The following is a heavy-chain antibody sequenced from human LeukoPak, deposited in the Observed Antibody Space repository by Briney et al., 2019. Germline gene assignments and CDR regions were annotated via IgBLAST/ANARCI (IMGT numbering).Heavy chain of an antibody. CDR1: GVSISSYY. Sequence: PSETLPLTCTVSGVSISSYYWTWIRQPPGKGLEWIGYVYYSGSTNYNPSLKSRVSISVDTSKNQFSLNLSSVTATDTAVYYCAREDGYNFRVIDYWGQGTLVTVSS. D-gene: IGHD5-24*01. J-gene: IGHJ4*02. CDR3: AREDGYNFRVIDY. V-gene: IGHV4-59*01. CDR2: VYYSGST.